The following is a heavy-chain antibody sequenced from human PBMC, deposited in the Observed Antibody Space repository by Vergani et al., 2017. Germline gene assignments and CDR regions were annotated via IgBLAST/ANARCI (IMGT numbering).Heavy chain of an antibody. D-gene: IGHD3-16*01. CDR2: ISNSSSYI. V-gene: IGHV3-21*01. CDR3: TSWGSGY. CDR1: GFTFSNYG. J-gene: IGHJ4*02. Sequence: EVQLVESGGGLVKPGGSLRLSCAASGFTFSNYGRNWVRQAPGKGLEWASSISNSSSYIYYADSVKGRFTISRDNAKNSLYLQMNSLRAEDTAVYYCTSWGSGYWGQGTLVTVSS.